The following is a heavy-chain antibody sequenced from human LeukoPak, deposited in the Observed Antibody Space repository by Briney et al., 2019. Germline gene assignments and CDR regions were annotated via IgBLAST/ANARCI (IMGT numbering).Heavy chain of an antibody. D-gene: IGHD4-17*01. CDR2: INPNSGGT. CDR3: ARSSLTTVTTASSMDV. J-gene: IGHJ6*02. Sequence: ASVKVSCKASGYTFTGYYMHWVRQAPGQGLEWMGWINPNSGGTNYAQKFQGRVTMTRDTSISTAYMELSRLRSDDTAVYYCARSSLTTVTTASSMDVWGQGTTVTVSS. CDR1: GYTFTGYY. V-gene: IGHV1-2*02.